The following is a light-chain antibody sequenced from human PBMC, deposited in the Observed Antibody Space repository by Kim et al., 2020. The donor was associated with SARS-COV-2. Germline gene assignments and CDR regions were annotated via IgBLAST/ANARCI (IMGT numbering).Light chain of an antibody. J-gene: IGKJ2*01. Sequence: DIKMTQSPSSLSASEGDRVTITCRASQSASIYLNWYQQKPGKGPTLLIYAASTLQSGVPSRFSGRGSGTDFTLTITNLQPEDFATYHWQQTFINPYTFGQGTKLEI. CDR3: QQTFINPYT. CDR1: QSASIY. CDR2: AAS. V-gene: IGKV1-39*01.